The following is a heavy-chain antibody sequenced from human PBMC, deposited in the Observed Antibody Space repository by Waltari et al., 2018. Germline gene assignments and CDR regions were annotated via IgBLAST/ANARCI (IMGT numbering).Heavy chain of an antibody. D-gene: IGHD3-3*01. CDR1: GDTFSSYA. J-gene: IGHJ4*02. Sequence: QVQVVQSGAEVKKPGSSVKVSCKASGDTFSSYAFSWVRQAPGQGLEWMGGIIPSFDTANYAQKFQGRVTITADESTSTTYMELSSLRSEDTAVYYCARSEGNLRFPHQIPFDYWGQGTLVTVSS. CDR2: IIPSFDTA. CDR3: ARSEGNLRFPHQIPFDY. V-gene: IGHV1-69*12.